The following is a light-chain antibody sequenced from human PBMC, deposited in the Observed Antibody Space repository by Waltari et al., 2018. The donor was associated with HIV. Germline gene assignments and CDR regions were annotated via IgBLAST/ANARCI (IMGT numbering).Light chain of an antibody. CDR2: DAS. Sequence: DVKLTQSPSSLSASVGDGVTITCRASQRIGGSLNWFQLKSNKAPKLLIYDASNLQTGVPPRFRGSGSGTDFTLTIVNLQPEDFATYYCQQTYNLPLTFGEGTNVDVK. CDR1: QRIGGS. V-gene: IGKV1-39*01. CDR3: QQTYNLPLT. J-gene: IGKJ4*01.